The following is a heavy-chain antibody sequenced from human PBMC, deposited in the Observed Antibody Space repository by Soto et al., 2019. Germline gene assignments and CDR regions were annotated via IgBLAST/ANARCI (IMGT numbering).Heavy chain of an antibody. CDR3: AKDYSSSWYGRFDP. D-gene: IGHD6-13*01. CDR2: ISGSGGST. CDR1: GFTFSIYA. J-gene: IGHJ5*02. V-gene: IGHV3-23*01. Sequence: QSGGSLRLSCAASGFTFSIYAMSWVRQAPGKGLEWVSAISGSGGSTYYADSVKGRFTISRDNSKNSLYLQMNSLRVEDTAVYYCAKDYSSSWYGRFDPWGQGTQVTVSS.